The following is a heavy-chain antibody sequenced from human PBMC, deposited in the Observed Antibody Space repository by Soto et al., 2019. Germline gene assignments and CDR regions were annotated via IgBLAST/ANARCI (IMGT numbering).Heavy chain of an antibody. D-gene: IGHD6-13*01. V-gene: IGHV3-11*01. Sequence: GGSLRLSCAASGFTFSDYYMSWIRQAPGKGLEWVSYISSSGSTIYYADSVKGRFTISRDNAKNSLYLQMNSLRAEDTAVYYCARTYSSSWENYGMDVWGQGTTVTVSS. J-gene: IGHJ6*02. CDR3: ARTYSSSWENYGMDV. CDR1: GFTFSDYY. CDR2: ISSSGSTI.